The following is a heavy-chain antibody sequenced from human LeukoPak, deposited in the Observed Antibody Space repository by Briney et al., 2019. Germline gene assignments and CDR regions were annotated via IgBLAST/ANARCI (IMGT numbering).Heavy chain of an antibody. V-gene: IGHV3-66*01. CDR1: GFTFSSYA. D-gene: IGHD1-1*01. CDR3: ARESGDYYYYYYGMDV. CDR2: IYSGGST. Sequence: GGSLRLSCAASGFTFSSYAMSWVRPAPGKGLEWVSVIYSGGSTYYADSVKGRFTISRDNSKNTLYLQMNSLRAEDTAVYYCARESGDYYYYYYGMDVWGQGTTVTVSS. J-gene: IGHJ6*02.